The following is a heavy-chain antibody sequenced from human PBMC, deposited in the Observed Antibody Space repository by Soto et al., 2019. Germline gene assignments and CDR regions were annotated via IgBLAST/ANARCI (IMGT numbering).Heavy chain of an antibody. CDR1: GVTFSSYS. Sequence: EGSLRLSCAASGVTFSSYSMNWVRQAPGKGLEWVSSISSSSSYIYYADSVKGRFTISRDNAKNSLYLQMNSLRAEDTAVYYCASVYDSSGYIDYWGQGTLVTVSS. D-gene: IGHD3-22*01. CDR3: ASVYDSSGYIDY. CDR2: ISSSSSYI. V-gene: IGHV3-21*01. J-gene: IGHJ4*02.